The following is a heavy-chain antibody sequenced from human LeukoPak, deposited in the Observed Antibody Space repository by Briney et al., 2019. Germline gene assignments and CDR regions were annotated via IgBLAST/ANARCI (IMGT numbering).Heavy chain of an antibody. V-gene: IGHV3-21*01. D-gene: IGHD3-22*01. J-gene: IGHJ4*02. CDR1: GFTFSSYS. CDR3: ARHYDSNSYGPGY. Sequence: GGSLRLSCAASGFTFSSYSLNWVRQAPGKGLEWVSSISSSSSYIYNADSVKGRFTTSRDNAKNSLYLQMNSLRAEDTAVYYCARHYDSNSYGPGYWGQGTLVTVSS. CDR2: ISSSSSYI.